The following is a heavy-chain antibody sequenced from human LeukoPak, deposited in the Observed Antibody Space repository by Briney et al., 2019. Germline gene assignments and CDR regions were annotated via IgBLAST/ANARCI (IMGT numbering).Heavy chain of an antibody. D-gene: IGHD3-10*01. CDR1: GYTFTSYG. CDR3: ARDRYYYGSGSYYFLGDY. V-gene: IGHV1-18*04. Sequence: ASVKVSCKASGYTFTSYGISWVRQAPGQGLEWMGWISAYNGNTNYAQKLQGRVTMTTDTSTSTAYMELRSLRSDDTAVYYCARDRYYYGSGSYYFLGDYWGQGTLVTVSS. J-gene: IGHJ4*02. CDR2: ISAYNGNT.